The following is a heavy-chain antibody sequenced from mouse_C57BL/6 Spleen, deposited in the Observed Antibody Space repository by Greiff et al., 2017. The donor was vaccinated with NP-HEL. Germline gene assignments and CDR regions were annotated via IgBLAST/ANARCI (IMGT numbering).Heavy chain of an antibody. D-gene: IGHD2-3*01. Sequence: VQLHQPGAELVRPGSSVKLSCKASGYTFTSYWMHWVKQRPIQGLEWIGNIDPSDSETHYNQKFKDKATLTVDKSSSTAYMQLSSLTSEDSAVYDCARGSSLYDGYHSYWGQGTLVTVSA. J-gene: IGHJ3*01. V-gene: IGHV1-52*01. CDR1: GYTFTSYW. CDR3: ARGSSLYDGYHSY. CDR2: IDPSDSET.